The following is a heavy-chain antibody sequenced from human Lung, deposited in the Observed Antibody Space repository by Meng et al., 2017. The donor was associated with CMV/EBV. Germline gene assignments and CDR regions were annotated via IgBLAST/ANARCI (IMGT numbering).Heavy chain of an antibody. D-gene: IGHD3-10*01. CDR2: ISSSSSYI. Sequence: SXAASGFTFSSYSMNWVRQAPGKGLEWVSSISSSSSYIYYADSVKGRFTISRDNAKNSLYLQMNSLRAEDTAVYYCARDDYGSGSYYNGAWFDPXGQGXLVTVSS. CDR3: ARDDYGSGSYYNGAWFDP. CDR1: GFTFSSYS. J-gene: IGHJ5*02. V-gene: IGHV3-21*01.